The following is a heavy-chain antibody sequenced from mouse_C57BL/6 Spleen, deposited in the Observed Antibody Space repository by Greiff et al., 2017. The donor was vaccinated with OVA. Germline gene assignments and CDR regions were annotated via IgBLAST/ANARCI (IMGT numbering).Heavy chain of an antibody. CDR2: IHPNSGSN. CDR3: SLITTDYAMDY. J-gene: IGHJ4*01. CDR1: GYTFTSYW. V-gene: IGHV1-64*01. Sequence: QVQLQQPGAELVKPGASVKLSCKASGYTFTSYWMHWVKQRPGQGLEWIGMIHPNSGSNNYNEKFKSKATLTVDKSSSTAYMQLSSLTSEDSAVDYCSLITTDYAMDYWGQGTSVTVSS. D-gene: IGHD1-1*01.